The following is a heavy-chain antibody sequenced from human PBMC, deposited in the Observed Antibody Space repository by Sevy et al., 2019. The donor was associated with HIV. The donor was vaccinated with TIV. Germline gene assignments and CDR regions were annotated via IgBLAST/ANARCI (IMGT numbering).Heavy chain of an antibody. CDR1: GFTFSSYA. Sequence: GRSLRLSCAASGFTFSSYAMSWVRQAPGKGLEWVSAISGSGGSTYYADSVKGRFTISRDNSKNTLYLQMNSLRAEDTAVYYCSSPGYCSGGSCYRDAFDIWGQGTMVTVSS. CDR2: ISGSGGST. V-gene: IGHV3-23*01. D-gene: IGHD2-15*01. CDR3: SSPGYCSGGSCYRDAFDI. J-gene: IGHJ3*02.